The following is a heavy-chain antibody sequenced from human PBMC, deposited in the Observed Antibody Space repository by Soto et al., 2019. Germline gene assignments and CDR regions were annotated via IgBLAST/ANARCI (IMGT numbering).Heavy chain of an antibody. D-gene: IGHD6-13*01. CDR1: GGSISSYY. V-gene: IGHV4-59*01. CDR2: IYYSGST. J-gene: IGHJ6*02. CDR3: ARTRIAPRGMDV. Sequence: KPSETLSLTCTVSGGSISSYYWSWIRQPPGKGLEWIGYIYYSGSTNYNPSLKSRVTISVDTSKNQFSLKLSSVTAADTAVYYCARTRIAPRGMDVWGQGTTVTVSS.